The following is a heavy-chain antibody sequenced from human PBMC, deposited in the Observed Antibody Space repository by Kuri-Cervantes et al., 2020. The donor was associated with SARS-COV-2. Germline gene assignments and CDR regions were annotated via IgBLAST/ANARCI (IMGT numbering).Heavy chain of an antibody. V-gene: IGHV4-38-2*02. CDR3: ARHLSVLRFLEWATNWFDP. Sequence: GSLRLSCTVSGYSISSGYYWGWIRQPPGQGLKWIGSIYYSGSTYYNPSLKSRVTISVDTSKNQFSLKLSSVTAADTAVYYCARHLSVLRFLEWATNWFDPWGQGTLVTVSS. D-gene: IGHD3-3*01. CDR2: IYYSGST. J-gene: IGHJ5*02. CDR1: GYSISSGYY.